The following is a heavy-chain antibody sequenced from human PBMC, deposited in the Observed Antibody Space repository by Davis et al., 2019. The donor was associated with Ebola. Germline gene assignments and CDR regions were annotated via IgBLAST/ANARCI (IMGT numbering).Heavy chain of an antibody. J-gene: IGHJ2*01. CDR3: ARERWLQFWYFDL. D-gene: IGHD5-24*01. CDR1: GFTFSSYW. Sequence: GGSLRLSCAASGFTFSSYWMSCVRQAPGKGLEWVANIKQDGSEKYYVDSVKGRFTISRDNAKNSLYLQMNSLRAEDTAVYYCARERWLQFWYFDLWGRGTLVTVSS. V-gene: IGHV3-7*03. CDR2: IKQDGSEK.